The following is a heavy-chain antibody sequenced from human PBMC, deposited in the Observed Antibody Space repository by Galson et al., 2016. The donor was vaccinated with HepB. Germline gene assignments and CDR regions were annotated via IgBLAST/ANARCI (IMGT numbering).Heavy chain of an antibody. CDR2: INVDNGDT. Sequence: SVKVSCKASGYTSTTYAMHWVRQAPGQRLEWMGWINVDNGDTKYSQKVQGRVTITRETSASTTYMELSSLRSEDTAVYYCARGGSSSYYYERSFDYWGQGTLVTVSS. J-gene: IGHJ4*02. D-gene: IGHD3-22*01. V-gene: IGHV1-3*01. CDR1: GYTSTTYA. CDR3: ARGGSSSYYYERSFDY.